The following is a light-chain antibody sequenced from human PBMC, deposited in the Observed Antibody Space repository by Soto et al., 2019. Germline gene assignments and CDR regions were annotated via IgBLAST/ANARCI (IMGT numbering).Light chain of an antibody. CDR1: DSDVGSYNL. V-gene: IGLV2-23*01. CDR3: CSHTGSAMWM. Sequence: QSALTQPASVSGSPGQSLTISCTGTDSDVGSYNLVSWYQQHPDKAPKVIIYEGTKRPSGVSNHFSGSKSGNTASLTISGLQADDEANYYCCSHTGSAMWMFGGGTKLTVL. J-gene: IGLJ3*02. CDR2: EGT.